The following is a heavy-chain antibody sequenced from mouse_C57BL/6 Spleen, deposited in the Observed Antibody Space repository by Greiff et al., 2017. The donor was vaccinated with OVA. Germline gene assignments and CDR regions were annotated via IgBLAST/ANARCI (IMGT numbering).Heavy chain of an antibody. CDR3: ARGGTWFDY. CDR2: IDPSDSYT. Sequence: VQLQQPGAELVMPGASVKLSCKASGYTFTSYWMHWVKQRPGQGLEWIGEIDPSDSYTNYNQKFKGKSTLTVDKSSSTAYMQLSSLTSEDSAVYYCARGGTWFDYWGQGTTLTVSS. CDR1: GYTFTSYW. V-gene: IGHV1-69*01. J-gene: IGHJ2*01. D-gene: IGHD3-3*01.